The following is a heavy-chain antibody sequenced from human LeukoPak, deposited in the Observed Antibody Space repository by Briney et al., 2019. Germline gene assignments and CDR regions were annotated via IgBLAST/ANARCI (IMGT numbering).Heavy chain of an antibody. V-gene: IGHV3-53*01. D-gene: IGHD6-19*01. CDR1: GFTVSSNY. CDR3: ARDPLAVAGTSY. CDR2: IYSGGST. J-gene: IGHJ4*02. Sequence: PGGSLRLSCAASGFTVSSNYMSWVRQAPGKGLEWVSVIYSGGSTYYADSVKGRFTISRDNSKNTLYLQMNSLRAEDTAMYYCARDPLAVAGTSYWGQGTLVTVSS.